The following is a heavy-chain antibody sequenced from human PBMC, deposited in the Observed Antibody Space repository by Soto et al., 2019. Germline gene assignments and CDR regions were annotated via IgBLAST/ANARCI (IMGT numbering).Heavy chain of an antibody. Sequence: GGSLRLSCAAPGFNFNIHALHWIRPAPGEGLEWVAVMSPGGNSQYYADSVKGRFTISRDTSNSTLYLQMTSLRPEDTAVYYCASGAAFYYDTSRYWGQGTLVT. D-gene: IGHD3-22*01. CDR2: MSPGGNSQ. J-gene: IGHJ4*02. CDR3: ASGAAFYYDTSRY. V-gene: IGHV3-30-3*01. CDR1: GFNFNIHA.